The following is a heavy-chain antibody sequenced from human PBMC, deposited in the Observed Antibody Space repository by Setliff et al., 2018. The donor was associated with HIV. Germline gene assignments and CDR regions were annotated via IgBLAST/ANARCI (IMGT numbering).Heavy chain of an antibody. Sequence: ASVKVSCKASGGTFSISAISWVRQAPGQGLEWVAWISGYNGHTNYAQKVQGRVSMTTDTSTSTAYMELRSLRFDDTAVYYCTRTSSSRPDAFDIWGQGTMVTVSS. CDR2: ISGYNGHT. D-gene: IGHD6-13*01. CDR3: TRTSSSRPDAFDI. V-gene: IGHV1-18*01. J-gene: IGHJ3*02. CDR1: GGTFSISA.